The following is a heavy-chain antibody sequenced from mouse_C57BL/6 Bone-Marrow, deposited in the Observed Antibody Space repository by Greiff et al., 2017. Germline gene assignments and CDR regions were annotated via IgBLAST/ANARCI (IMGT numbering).Heavy chain of an antibody. J-gene: IGHJ1*03. CDR2: IDPSDSYT. CDR1: GYTFTSYW. Sequence: QVQLQQPGAELVMPGASVKLSCTASGYTFTSYWMHWVKQRPGQGLEWIGEIDPSDSYTNYNQKFKGKSTLTVDKSSSTAYMQLSSLTSEDSAVYYCARGVYYGSSWYFDVWGTGTTVTVSS. CDR3: ARGVYYGSSWYFDV. V-gene: IGHV1-69*01. D-gene: IGHD1-1*01.